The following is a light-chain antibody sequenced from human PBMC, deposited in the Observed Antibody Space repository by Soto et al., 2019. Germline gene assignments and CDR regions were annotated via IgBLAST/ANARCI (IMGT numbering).Light chain of an antibody. J-gene: IGLJ1*01. CDR3: SSYTSSSPLG. V-gene: IGLV2-14*01. Sequence: QSALTQPASVSGSPGQSITISCTGTSSDVGGYNYVSWYQQHPGKAPKLMIYDVSNRPSGVSNRFSGSKSGNTASLTISGLQAEDEADYYCSSYTSSSPLGFGTGTQLTVL. CDR1: SSDVGGYNY. CDR2: DVS.